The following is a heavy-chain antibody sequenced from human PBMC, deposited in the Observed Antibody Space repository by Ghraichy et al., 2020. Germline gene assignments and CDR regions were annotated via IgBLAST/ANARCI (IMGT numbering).Heavy chain of an antibody. CDR2: FDPEDGET. CDR1: GYTLTELS. J-gene: IGHJ6*02. V-gene: IGHV1-24*01. CDR3: ATVGGYYYYYGMDV. Sequence: ASVKVSCKVSGYTLTELSMHWVRQAPGKGLEWMGGFDPEDGETIYAQKFQGRVTMTEDTSTDTAYMELSSLRSEDTAVYYCATVGGYYYYYGMDVWGQGTTVTVSS.